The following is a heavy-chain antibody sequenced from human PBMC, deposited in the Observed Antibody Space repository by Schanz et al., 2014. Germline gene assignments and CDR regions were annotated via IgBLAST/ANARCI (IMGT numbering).Heavy chain of an antibody. CDR2: IYHSGST. J-gene: IGHJ5*01. Sequence: QLQLQESGSGLVKPSQTLSLTCGVSGGSISSGGSSWNWIRLPPGKGLEWIGYIYHSGSTYYNPSLKSRVTISVTRSKNQFSLILNSVTAAATAVYYCARSPGDFPGWFDSWGQGTLVTVSS. D-gene: IGHD4-17*01. CDR1: GGSISSGGSS. V-gene: IGHV4-30-2*01. CDR3: ARSPGDFPGWFDS.